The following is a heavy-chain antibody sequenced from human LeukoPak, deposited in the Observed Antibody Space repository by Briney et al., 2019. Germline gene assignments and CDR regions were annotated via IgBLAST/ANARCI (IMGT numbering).Heavy chain of an antibody. D-gene: IGHD5-12*01. Sequence: GGSLRLSCAASGFTVSSNYMSWVRQAPGKGLEWVSVIYSGGSTYYADSVKGRFTISRDNSKNTLYLQMNSLRAEDTAVYYCASEASGYQNFDYWGQGTLVTVSS. J-gene: IGHJ4*02. CDR1: GFTVSSNY. V-gene: IGHV3-66*01. CDR2: IYSGGST. CDR3: ASEASGYQNFDY.